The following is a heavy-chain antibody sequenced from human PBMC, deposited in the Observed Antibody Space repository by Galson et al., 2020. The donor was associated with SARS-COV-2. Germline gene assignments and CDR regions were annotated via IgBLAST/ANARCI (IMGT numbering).Heavy chain of an antibody. V-gene: IGHV3-21*01. Sequence: GESLKISCAASGFTFSSYSMNWVRQAPGKGLEWVSSISSSSSYIYYADSVKGRFTISRDNAKNSLYLQMNSLRAEDTAVYYCARGDIVATIVGYFDYWAREPWSPSPQ. CDR1: GFTFSSYS. CDR3: ARGDIVATIVGYFDY. D-gene: IGHD5-12*01. J-gene: IGHJ4*02. CDR2: ISSSSSYI.